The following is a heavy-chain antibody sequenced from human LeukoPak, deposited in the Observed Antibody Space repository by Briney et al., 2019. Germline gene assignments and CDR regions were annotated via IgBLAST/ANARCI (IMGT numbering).Heavy chain of an antibody. J-gene: IGHJ5*02. CDR3: ARDWHCSGGRCENCFDP. Sequence: ASVKVSCKASGYTFTTYGISWVRRAPGQGPEWMGWVSGDDGRTYYGQKFQDRVTMTKDTSTTTVYMELRSLRSDDTAVYYCARDWHCSGGRCENCFDPWGQGTLVIVSS. V-gene: IGHV1-18*04. D-gene: IGHD2-15*01. CDR2: VSGDDGRT. CDR1: GYTFTTYG.